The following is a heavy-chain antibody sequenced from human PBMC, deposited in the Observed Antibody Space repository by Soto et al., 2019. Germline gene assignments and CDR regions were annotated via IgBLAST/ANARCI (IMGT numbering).Heavy chain of an antibody. J-gene: IGHJ4*02. D-gene: IGHD3-10*01. V-gene: IGHV4-59*01. CDR1: GGAISSYY. Sequence: SETLSLTCTVSGGAISSYYWSWIRQPPGEGLEWIGYIYYSGSANYNPSRKSRVTISGDTSKNQFSLKLSSVTAADTAVYSSGTRFGASFDYWGQGTLLKVFS. CDR2: IYYSGSA. CDR3: GTRFGASFDY.